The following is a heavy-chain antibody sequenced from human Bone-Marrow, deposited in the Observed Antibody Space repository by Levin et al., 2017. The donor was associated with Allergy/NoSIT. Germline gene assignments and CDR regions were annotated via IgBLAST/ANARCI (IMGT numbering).Heavy chain of an antibody. V-gene: IGHV4-38-2*02. CDR2: VFHRGTT. D-gene: IGHD3-3*01. J-gene: IGHJ4*02. CDR1: DYSISNGYF. CDR3: ARHDTIFGVVVWLFDY. Sequence: SETLSLTCTISDYSISNGYFWAWIRQPPGKGLEWIGSVFHRGTTYYNPSLRSRVTISADTSKNQISLNLRSVTATDTAVYYCARHDTIFGVVVWLFDYWGQGALVAVSS.